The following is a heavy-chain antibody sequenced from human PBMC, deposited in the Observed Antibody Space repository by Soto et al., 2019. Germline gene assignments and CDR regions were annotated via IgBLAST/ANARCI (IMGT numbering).Heavy chain of an antibody. CDR1: GFTFSDYA. J-gene: IGHJ4*02. Sequence: EVQLVESGGGLAQPGGSLRLSCAASGFTFSDYAMNWVRKVPGKGLEWISQIASRGTPINYAYSVRGRFTISRDNAENSLYLQRNSLRDDDTAVYFCTREGIWGQGTLVTVSS. CDR3: TREGI. V-gene: IGHV3-48*02. CDR2: IASRGTPI.